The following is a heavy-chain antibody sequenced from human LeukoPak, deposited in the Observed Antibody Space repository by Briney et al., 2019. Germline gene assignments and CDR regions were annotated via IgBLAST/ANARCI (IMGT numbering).Heavy chain of an antibody. CDR1: GFTFSSYA. CDR3: ARDSSPYYYGSGSHDY. CDR2: ISYDGSNK. Sequence: RRSLRLSCAASGFTFSSYAMHWVRQAPRRGLEWVAVISYDGSNKYYADSVKGRFTISRDNSKNTLYLQMNSLRAEDTAVYYCARDSSPYYYGSGSHDYWGQGTLVTVSS. D-gene: IGHD3-10*01. V-gene: IGHV3-30*04. J-gene: IGHJ4*02.